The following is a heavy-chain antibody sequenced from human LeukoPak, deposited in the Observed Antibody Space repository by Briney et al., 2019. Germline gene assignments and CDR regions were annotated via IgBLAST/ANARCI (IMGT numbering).Heavy chain of an antibody. CDR1: GFIFKTYA. CDR2: IWYDGSNK. CDR3: VSDPPSSGWSFDY. Sequence: GGSLRLSCAASGFIFKTYAMHWVRQAPGKGLEWVTMIWYDGSNKYYGDSVKGRFTISRGNSKNTVYLQMNSLRVEVTAVYYCVSDPPSSGWSFDYWGQEALVTVSS. V-gene: IGHV3-33*01. J-gene: IGHJ4*02. D-gene: IGHD6-19*01.